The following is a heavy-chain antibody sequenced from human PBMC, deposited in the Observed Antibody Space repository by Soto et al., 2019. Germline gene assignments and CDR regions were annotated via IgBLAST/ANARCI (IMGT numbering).Heavy chain of an antibody. CDR1: GGSINSGGSN. CDR2: ITYRGTT. D-gene: IGHD3-10*01. CDR3: ARDSGESLRFFDY. J-gene: IGHJ4*02. V-gene: IGHV4-31*03. Sequence: QVQLQESGPGLVNPSQTLSLTCTVSGGSINSGGSNCNWIRQRPGEGLEWIGYITYRGTTYSIPSLKSRVTMSVDTSKNQFSLKLSSVSAADTAVYYCARDSGESLRFFDYWGQGTPVTVSS.